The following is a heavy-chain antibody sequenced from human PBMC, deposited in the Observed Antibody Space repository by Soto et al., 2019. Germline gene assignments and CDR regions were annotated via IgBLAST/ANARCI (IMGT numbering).Heavy chain of an antibody. CDR2: INPSGGST. CDR1: GYTFTSYY. J-gene: IGHJ3*02. V-gene: IGHV1-46*01. CDR3: ATYDSSGYYPRGAFDI. D-gene: IGHD3-22*01. Sequence: ASVKVSCKASGYTFTSYYMHWVRQAPGQGLEWMGIINPSGGSTSYAQKFQGRVTMTRDTSTSTVYMELSSLRSEDTAVYYCATYDSSGYYPRGAFDIWGQGTMVTVSS.